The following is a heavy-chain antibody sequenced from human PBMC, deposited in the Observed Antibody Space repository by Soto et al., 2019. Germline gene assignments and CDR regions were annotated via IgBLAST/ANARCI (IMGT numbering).Heavy chain of an antibody. CDR2: IDWDDGK. J-gene: IGHJ4*02. CDR1: GFSLSTSGMC. V-gene: IGHV2-70*11. D-gene: IGHD1-26*01. CDR3: ARSHSGSYYFDY. Sequence: SGPTPVNPAQPLTLACTFSGFSLSTSGMCVSWIRQPPGKALEWLARIDWDDGKYYSTSLKTRLTISKDTSKNQVVLTMTNMDPVDTATYYCARSHSGSYYFDYWGQGTLVTVSS.